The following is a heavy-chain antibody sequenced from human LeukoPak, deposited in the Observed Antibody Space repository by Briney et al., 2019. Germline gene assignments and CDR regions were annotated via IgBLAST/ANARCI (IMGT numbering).Heavy chain of an antibody. Sequence: GASVKVSCKTSGYTFTNYAMNWVRQAPGQGLEWMGWINPNSGGTNFAQKFQGRVTMTRDTSISTAYMELSSLTSDDTAVYYCARGRFSGYGADWGQGTLVTVSS. CDR1: GYTFTNYA. CDR3: ARGRFSGYGAD. D-gene: IGHD5-12*01. CDR2: INPNSGGT. V-gene: IGHV1-2*02. J-gene: IGHJ4*02.